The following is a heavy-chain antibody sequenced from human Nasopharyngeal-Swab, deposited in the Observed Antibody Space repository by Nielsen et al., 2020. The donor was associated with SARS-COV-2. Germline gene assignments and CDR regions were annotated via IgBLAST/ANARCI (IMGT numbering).Heavy chain of an antibody. V-gene: IGHV4-39*01. Sequence: CQAPGKGLEWIGNIYYSGSTYYSPSLKSRLTISVDTSKNQFSLKLSSVTAADTAVYYCARQPSMVHYYYGMDVWGQGTTVTVSS. D-gene: IGHD4/OR15-4a*01. CDR2: IYYSGST. CDR3: ARQPSMVHYYYGMDV. J-gene: IGHJ6*02.